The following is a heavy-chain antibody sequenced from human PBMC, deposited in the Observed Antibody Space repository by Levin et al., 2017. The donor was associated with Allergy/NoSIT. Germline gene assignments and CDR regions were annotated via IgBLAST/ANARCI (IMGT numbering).Heavy chain of an antibody. J-gene: IGHJ4*02. Sequence: GESLKISCKASGYTFTGYYMHWVRQAPGQGLEWMGWINPNSGGTNYAQKFQGRVTMTRDTSISTAYMELSRLRSDDTAVYYCARKLAVDYSGSGRGRRYYFDYWGQGTLVTVSS. CDR3: ARKLAVDYSGSGRGRRYYFDY. CDR2: INPNSGGT. D-gene: IGHD3-10*01. V-gene: IGHV1-2*02. CDR1: GYTFTGYY.